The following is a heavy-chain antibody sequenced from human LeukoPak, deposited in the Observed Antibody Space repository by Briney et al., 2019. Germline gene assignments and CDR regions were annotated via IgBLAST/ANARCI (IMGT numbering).Heavy chain of an antibody. J-gene: IGHJ4*02. CDR1: GFTVSSNY. CDR2: IYSGGST. D-gene: IGHD3-10*01. V-gene: IGHV3-53*01. CDR3: ARLVRGQGPFDY. Sequence: PGGSLRLSCAASGFTVSSNYMSWDRQAPGKGLEWVSVIYSGGSTYYADSVKGRFTISRDNSKNTLYLQMNSLRAEDTAVYYCARLVRGQGPFDYWGQGTLVTVSS.